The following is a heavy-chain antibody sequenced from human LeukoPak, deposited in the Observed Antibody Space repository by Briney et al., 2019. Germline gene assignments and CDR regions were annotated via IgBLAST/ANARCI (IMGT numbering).Heavy chain of an antibody. CDR2: TYYSSEWHH. Sequence: SQTLSLTCAVSGDSFFWNSVAWNCIRQSPSRGLEWLGRTYYSSEWHHDYAVSVKSRINITADTFKSQFSLHLNTVAPEDTAVYFCARGRYCGGGTCYHFDSWGQGTLVTVSS. J-gene: IGHJ4*02. CDR3: ARGRYCGGGTCYHFDS. V-gene: IGHV6-1*01. D-gene: IGHD2-15*01. CDR1: GDSFFWNSVA.